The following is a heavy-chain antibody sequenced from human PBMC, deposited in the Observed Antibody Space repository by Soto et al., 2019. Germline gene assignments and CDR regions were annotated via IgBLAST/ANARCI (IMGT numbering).Heavy chain of an antibody. J-gene: IGHJ3*02. D-gene: IGHD3-22*01. CDR1: GLTFSSYS. Sequence: PGGSLRLSCAASGLTFSSYSMNWVRQAPGKGLEWVSYISSSSSTIYYADSVKGRFTISRDNAKNSLYLQMNSLRDEDTAVYYCAGDGVYYDSSGYYDAFDIWGQGTKVTVSS. CDR3: AGDGVYYDSSGYYDAFDI. V-gene: IGHV3-48*02. CDR2: ISSSSSTI.